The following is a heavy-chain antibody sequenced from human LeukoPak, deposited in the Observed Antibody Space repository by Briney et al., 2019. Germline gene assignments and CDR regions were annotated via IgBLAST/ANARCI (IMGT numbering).Heavy chain of an antibody. J-gene: IGHJ4*02. CDR3: VRDLSFSPDS. Sequence: PGGSLRLSCAASGFTFSSSWMHWVRQVPGKGLVWVSHISPDGSYTDYADSVKGQFIISRDNAKNTMSLQMNSLRAEDTAVYYCVRDLSFSPDSWGQGTLVSVSS. CDR1: GFTFSSSW. CDR2: ISPDGSYT. V-gene: IGHV3-74*01.